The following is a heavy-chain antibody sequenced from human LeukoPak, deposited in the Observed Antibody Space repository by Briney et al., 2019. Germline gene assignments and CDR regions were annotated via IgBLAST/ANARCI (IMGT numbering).Heavy chain of an antibody. Sequence: GGSLRLSCAASGFAFSNYAMAWVRQAPGKEPEWVSVITGGGADTYQIDSVKGRFTISRDNPKNTLYLQMNSLRAEDTAVYFCAKGTLGHCNGASCYPLGYWGQGTLVTVSS. D-gene: IGHD2-15*01. CDR1: GFAFSNYA. CDR3: AKGTLGHCNGASCYPLGY. V-gene: IGHV3-23*01. J-gene: IGHJ4*02. CDR2: ITGGGADT.